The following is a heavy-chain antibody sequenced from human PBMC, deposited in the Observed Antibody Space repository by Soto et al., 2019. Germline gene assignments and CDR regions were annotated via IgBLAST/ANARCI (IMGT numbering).Heavy chain of an antibody. CDR3: AKETAEHVSSSLDY. D-gene: IGHD6-6*01. J-gene: IGHJ4*02. CDR2: ISYGGGAQ. V-gene: IGHV3-30*18. CDR1: GFRFSEYG. Sequence: PGGSLRLSCAASGFRFSEYGMHWVRQAPGKGLEWVTVISYGGGAQHYEDSVKGRFTISRDNSKNTPYLHMNSLRVDDTGIYYCAKETAEHVSSSLDYWGQGT.